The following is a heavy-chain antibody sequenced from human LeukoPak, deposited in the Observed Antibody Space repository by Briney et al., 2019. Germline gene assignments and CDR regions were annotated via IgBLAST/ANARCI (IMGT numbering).Heavy chain of an antibody. D-gene: IGHD3-22*01. CDR2: INHSGST. J-gene: IGHJ4*02. Sequence: SETLSLTCAVYGGSFSGYYWSWIRQPPGKGLEWIGEINHSGSTNYNPSLESRVTISVDTSKNQFSLKLSSVTAADSAVYYCARLAPWSHYYYDSSGYSFWGQGTLVTVSS. CDR1: GGSFSGYY. V-gene: IGHV4-34*01. CDR3: ARLAPWSHYYYDSSGYSF.